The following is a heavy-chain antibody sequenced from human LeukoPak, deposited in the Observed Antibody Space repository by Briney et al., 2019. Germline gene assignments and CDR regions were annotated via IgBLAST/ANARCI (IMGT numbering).Heavy chain of an antibody. J-gene: IGHJ4*02. CDR1: GYTFTNYG. CDR2: ISGHNGDT. CDR3: ARDSTAFVVVPAALAD. Sequence: ASVKVSCKASGYTFTNYGISWVRQAPGQGLEWMAWISGHNGDTDYALKFQGRVTVTTDKSTTTVYMELSSLRSEDTAVYYCARDSTAFVVVPAALADWGQGTLVTVSS. V-gene: IGHV1-18*01. D-gene: IGHD2-2*01.